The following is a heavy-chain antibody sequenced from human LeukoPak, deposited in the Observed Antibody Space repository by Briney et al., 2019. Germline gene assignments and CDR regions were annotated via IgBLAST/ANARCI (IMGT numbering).Heavy chain of an antibody. CDR1: GFTFSSYS. Sequence: GGSLRLSCAASGFTFSSYSMNWVRQAPGKGLEWISYISFSSNTIYYAGSVKGRFTISRDNAKNSLYLQMNSLRAEDTAVYYCARAIGIWSGLSYWGQGTLVTVSS. CDR2: ISFSSNTI. J-gene: IGHJ4*02. D-gene: IGHD3-3*01. V-gene: IGHV3-48*01. CDR3: ARAIGIWSGLSY.